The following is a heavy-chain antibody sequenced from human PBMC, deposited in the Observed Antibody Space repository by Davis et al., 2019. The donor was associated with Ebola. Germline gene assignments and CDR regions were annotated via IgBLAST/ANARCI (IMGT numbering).Heavy chain of an antibody. CDR1: GGTFSSYA. CDR2: IIPIFGTA. CDR3: ARDRYRGSGWLGP. Sequence: AASVKVSCKAFGGTFSSYAISWVRQAPGQGLEWMGGIIPIFGTANYAHKLQGRVTMTTDTSTSTAYMELRSLRSDDTAVYYCARDRYRGSGWLGPWGQGTLVTVSS. D-gene: IGHD6-19*01. V-gene: IGHV1-69*05. J-gene: IGHJ5*02.